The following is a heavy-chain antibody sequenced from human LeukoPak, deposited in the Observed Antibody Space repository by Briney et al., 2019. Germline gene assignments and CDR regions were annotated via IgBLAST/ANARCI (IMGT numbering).Heavy chain of an antibody. D-gene: IGHD2-21*02. CDR3: AKDFAPSVTAGHHY. J-gene: IGHJ4*02. Sequence: RGSLRLSCAGSGFTFSGHAMSWVRQAPGKGLEWVSAVSGSGGSPYYADSVKGRFIISRDNSKNTLYLQMNRLRADDTAVYYCAKDFAPSVTAGHHYWGQGTLVTVSS. V-gene: IGHV3-23*01. CDR2: VSGSGGSP. CDR1: GFTFSGHA.